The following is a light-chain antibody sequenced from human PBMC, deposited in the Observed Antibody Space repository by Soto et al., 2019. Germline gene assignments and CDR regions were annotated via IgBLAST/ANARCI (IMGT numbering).Light chain of an antibody. CDR2: GAS. CDR3: QSYGSSLT. Sequence: DSVLTQSPATLSLTAGETATLSCGASETLNSDFVAWYQHRPGLAPRLLIYGASSRAPGIPERFSGGGSGTDFTLTISRLEPEDFAVYYCQSYGSSLTFGGGTKVEIK. CDR1: ETLNSDF. V-gene: IGKV3D-20*01. J-gene: IGKJ4*01.